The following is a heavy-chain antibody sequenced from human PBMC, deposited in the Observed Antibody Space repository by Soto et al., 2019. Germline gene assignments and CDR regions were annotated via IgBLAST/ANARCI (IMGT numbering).Heavy chain of an antibody. CDR1: GFTFSRFE. D-gene: IGHD3-10*01. CDR2: ISSSGSTA. V-gene: IGHV3-48*03. Sequence: PAGSLRLSCAASGFTFSRFEVHWVRQAPGKGLEWISYISSSGSTAYYASSVEGRFTISRDNANNSVYLQMYSLRAEDTALYYCTRAAWFPYLSFYWGKGALVTVSS. J-gene: IGHJ4*02. CDR3: TRAAWFPYLSFY.